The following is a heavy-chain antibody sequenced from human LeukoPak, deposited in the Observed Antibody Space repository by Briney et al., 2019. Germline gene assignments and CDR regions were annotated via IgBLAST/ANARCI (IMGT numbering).Heavy chain of an antibody. CDR3: ARAAYCGGDCYSEGEHFDY. V-gene: IGHV3-21*01. J-gene: IGHJ4*02. CDR1: GFTFSSYS. D-gene: IGHD2-21*02. CDR2: ISSGNSI. Sequence: PGGSLRLSCAASGFTFSSYSMNWVRQAPGKGPERVSSISSGNSIYYADSVKGRFTISRDNAKNSLYLQMNSLRAEDTAVYYCARAAYCGGDCYSEGEHFDYWGQGTLVTVSS.